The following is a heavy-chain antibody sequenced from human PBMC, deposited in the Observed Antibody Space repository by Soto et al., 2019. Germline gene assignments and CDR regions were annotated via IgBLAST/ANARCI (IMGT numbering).Heavy chain of an antibody. V-gene: IGHV3-66*01. D-gene: IGHD6-6*01. Sequence: GGSLRLSFAAPGFTVSSNYMRWVPPAPGKGLEWVSVIYSGGSTYYADSVKGRFTISRDNSKNTLYLQMNSLRAEDTAVYYCARGTKYSSSPYYFDYWGQGTLVTVSS. CDR1: GFTVSSNY. J-gene: IGHJ4*02. CDR2: IYSGGST. CDR3: ARGTKYSSSPYYFDY.